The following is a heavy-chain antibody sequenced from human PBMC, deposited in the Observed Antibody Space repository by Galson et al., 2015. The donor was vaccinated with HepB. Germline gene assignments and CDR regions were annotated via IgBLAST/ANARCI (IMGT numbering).Heavy chain of an antibody. D-gene: IGHD2/OR15-2a*01. CDR2: IIPILGIA. CDR3: ASHTTQIQYGVSRAFDI. J-gene: IGHJ3*02. V-gene: IGHV1-69*02. CDR1: GGTFSSYT. Sequence: SVKVSCKASGGTFSSYTINWVRQAPGQGLEWMGRIIPILGIANYAQKFQGRVTITADKSTSTAYMELSSLRSEDTAVYYCASHTTQIQYGVSRAFDIWGQGTMVTVSS.